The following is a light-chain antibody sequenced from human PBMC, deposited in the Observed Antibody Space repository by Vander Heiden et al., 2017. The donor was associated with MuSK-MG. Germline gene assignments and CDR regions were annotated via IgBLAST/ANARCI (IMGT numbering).Light chain of an antibody. J-gene: IGKJ1*01. CDR3: QQDGSSPWT. CDR2: GAS. CDR1: QSVSSSY. Sequence: TLLTQTPCTLSLSSWERATLSCRASQSVSSSYLAWYQQKPGQAPRVLIYGASSRANGIPDRFSGSGSGTEFTLTISRLEPEDFAVYYCQQDGSSPWTFGEGTKVEIK. V-gene: IGKV3-20*01.